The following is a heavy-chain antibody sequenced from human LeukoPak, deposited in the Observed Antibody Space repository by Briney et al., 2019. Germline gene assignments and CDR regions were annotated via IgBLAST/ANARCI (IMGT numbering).Heavy chain of an antibody. J-gene: IGHJ4*02. CDR3: ARVRGSSPDY. V-gene: IGHV3-48*02. CDR2: ISSSGSTI. D-gene: IGHD3-10*01. CDR1: GFTFSSYN. Sequence: GGSLRLSCAASGFTFSSYNMNWVRQAPGKGLEWVSDISSSGSTIYFADSVKGRFTISRDNAKNSLYLQMNSLRDEDTAVYYCARVRGSSPDYWGQGTLVTVSS.